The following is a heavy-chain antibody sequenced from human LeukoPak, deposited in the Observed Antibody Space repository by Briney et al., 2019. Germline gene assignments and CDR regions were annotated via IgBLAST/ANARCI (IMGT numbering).Heavy chain of an antibody. Sequence: GESLKISCEGSGYNFANSWIAWVRQMPGKGLECMGIIYPGDSDTRYSPSFQGQVAISADKSINTAYLQWNRLKASDTAIYYCARSALHYRNYWFDFWGQGTLVTVSS. CDR1: GYNFANSW. J-gene: IGHJ5*01. D-gene: IGHD1-26*01. CDR2: IYPGDSDT. CDR3: ARSALHYRNYWFDF. V-gene: IGHV5-51*01.